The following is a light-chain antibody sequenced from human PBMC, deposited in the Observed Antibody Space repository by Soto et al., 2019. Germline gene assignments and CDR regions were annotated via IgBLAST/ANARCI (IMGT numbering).Light chain of an antibody. CDR1: ESTSRW. CDR3: QQHNSFSIT. Sequence: DIQMTQSPSSLSASVGDRVTITCRASESTSRWLAWYQQKPGKAPKLLIYKASSLESGVPSRFSGSGSGTEFTLTINSLQADDFATYYCQQHNSFSITFGQGTRLEIK. CDR2: KAS. V-gene: IGKV1-5*03. J-gene: IGKJ5*01.